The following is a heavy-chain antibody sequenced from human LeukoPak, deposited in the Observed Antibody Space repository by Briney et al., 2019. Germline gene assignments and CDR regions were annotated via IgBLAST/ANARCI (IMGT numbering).Heavy chain of an antibody. V-gene: IGHV3-30*04. CDR3: ARLTNWNYFSY. CDR2: ISYDGTDE. D-gene: IGHD1-1*01. CDR1: GFTFSSHA. Sequence: GGSLRLSCAASGFTFSSHAFHWVRQAPGKGLEWVALISYDGTDEYYADSVKGRFTISRDNAKNSLYLQMNSLRAEDTAVYYCARLTNWNYFSYWGQGTLVTVSS. J-gene: IGHJ4*02.